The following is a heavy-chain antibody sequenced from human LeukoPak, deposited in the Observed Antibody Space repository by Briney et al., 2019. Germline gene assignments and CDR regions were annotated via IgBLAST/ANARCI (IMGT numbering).Heavy chain of an antibody. Sequence: GGSLRLSCAASGFTFSTSGMNWVRQAPGKGLEWVSSISSGSGYIYYADSVKGRFTISRDNANNSLYLQMNSLRAGDTAVYYCASREGEFDYWGQGTLVTVSS. V-gene: IGHV3-21*01. CDR2: ISSGSGYI. CDR3: ASREGEFDY. J-gene: IGHJ4*02. CDR1: GFTFSTSG.